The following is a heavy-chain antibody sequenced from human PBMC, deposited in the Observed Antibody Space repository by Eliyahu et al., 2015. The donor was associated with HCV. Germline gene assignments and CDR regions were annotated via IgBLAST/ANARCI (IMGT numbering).Heavy chain of an antibody. Sequence: EVQLVESGGGLVKPGGSLRLSCAASGFTFSSYSLNWVRQAPGKGLEWVSSISSTSSYIYYADXLKGRFTISRDNAKNSLYLQMNSLRAEDTAVYYCARDLWDYYDSSGYYPFEYWGQGALVTVSS. CDR1: GFTFSSYS. D-gene: IGHD3-22*01. J-gene: IGHJ4*02. CDR3: ARDLWDYYDSSGYYPFEY. CDR2: ISSTSSYI. V-gene: IGHV3-21*01.